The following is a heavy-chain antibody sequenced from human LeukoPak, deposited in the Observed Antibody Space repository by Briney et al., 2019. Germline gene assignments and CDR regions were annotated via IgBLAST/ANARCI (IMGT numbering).Heavy chain of an antibody. D-gene: IGHD6-19*01. CDR1: GFTFSSYA. CDR3: AKPGSSGWYLVWFDP. CDR2: ISGSGGST. J-gene: IGHJ5*02. Sequence: GGSLRLSCAASGFTFSSYAMSWVRQAPGKGLEWVSAISGSGGSTYYADSVKGRFTISRDNSKNTLHLQMNSLRAEDTAVYYCAKPGSSGWYLVWFDPWGQGTLVTVSS. V-gene: IGHV3-23*01.